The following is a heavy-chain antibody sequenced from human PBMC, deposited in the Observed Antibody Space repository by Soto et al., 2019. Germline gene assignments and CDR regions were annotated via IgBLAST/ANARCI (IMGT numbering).Heavy chain of an antibody. J-gene: IGHJ4*02. V-gene: IGHV3-30*18. D-gene: IGHD3-22*01. Sequence: PGESRRLSCAASGFTFSSYGMHWVRQAPGKGLEWVAVISYEGSNKYYADSVKGRFTISRDNSKNTLYLQMNSLRAEDTAVYYCAKGYYDSSGYYSGFFDYWGQGTLVTVSS. CDR3: AKGYYDSSGYYSGFFDY. CDR1: GFTFSSYG. CDR2: ISYEGSNK.